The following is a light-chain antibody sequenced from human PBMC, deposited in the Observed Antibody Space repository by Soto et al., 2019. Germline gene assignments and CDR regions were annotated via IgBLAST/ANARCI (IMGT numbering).Light chain of an antibody. CDR2: GAS. CDR1: QSVSSSY. J-gene: IGKJ1*01. CDR3: QQYGSSPRWT. V-gene: IGKV3-20*01. Sequence: ELGLTQSPGTLSLSPGERATLSCRASQSVSSSYLAWYQQKPGQAPRLLIYGASSRATGIPDRFSGSGSGTDFTLAISRLEPDDLAVYYGQQYGSSPRWTFGQGTKVEIK.